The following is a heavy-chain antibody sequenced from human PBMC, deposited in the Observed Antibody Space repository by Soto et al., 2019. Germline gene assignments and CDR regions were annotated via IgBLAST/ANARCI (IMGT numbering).Heavy chain of an antibody. D-gene: IGHD3-10*01. CDR1: GGTFSSYA. V-gene: IGHV1-69*01. Sequence: QVQLVQSGAEVKKPGSSVKVSCKASGGTFSSYAISWVRQAPGQGLDWMGGIIPLFGTANYAQKFQGRVTITADESTSTAYMELSSLRSEDTAVYYCARRTVLLDFDPWCQGTLVTVSS. J-gene: IGHJ5*02. CDR3: ARRTVLLDFDP. CDR2: IIPLFGTA.